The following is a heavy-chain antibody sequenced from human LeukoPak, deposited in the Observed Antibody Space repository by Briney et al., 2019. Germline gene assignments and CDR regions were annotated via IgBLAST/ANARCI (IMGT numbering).Heavy chain of an antibody. Sequence: GGSLRLSCAASGFTFSNAWMSWVRQAPGKGLEWVGRIKSKTDGGTTDYAAPVKGRFTISRDDSKNTLYLQMDSLRAEDTAVYYCAKDVEMAPSYAFDIWGQGTMVTVSS. V-gene: IGHV3-15*01. J-gene: IGHJ3*02. CDR3: AKDVEMAPSYAFDI. CDR2: IKSKTDGGTT. CDR1: GFTFSNAW. D-gene: IGHD5-24*01.